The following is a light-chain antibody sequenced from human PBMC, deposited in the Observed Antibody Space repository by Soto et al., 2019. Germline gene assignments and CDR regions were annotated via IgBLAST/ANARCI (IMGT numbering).Light chain of an antibody. Sequence: QSALTQPPSASGSPGQSVTISCTGTSSDVGGYNYVSWYQQHPGKAPKLMIYEVIKRPSGVPDRFSGSKSDNTASLTVSGLQAEDEADYYCSSYGGSNNLLFGGGTKVTVL. CDR2: EVI. CDR3: SSYGGSNNLL. CDR1: SSDVGGYNY. J-gene: IGLJ3*02. V-gene: IGLV2-8*01.